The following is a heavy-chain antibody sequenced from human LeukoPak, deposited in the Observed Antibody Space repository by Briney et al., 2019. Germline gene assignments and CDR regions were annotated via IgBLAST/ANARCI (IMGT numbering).Heavy chain of an antibody. D-gene: IGHD3-3*01. V-gene: IGHV3-23*01. CDR2: ISGSGAAT. CDR3: AKERGYYDFWSGSNYNMDV. J-gene: IGHJ6*03. CDR1: GFTFSNYA. Sequence: PGGSLRLSCAASGFTFSNYAMNWVRQAPGKGLEWVSGISGSGAATYYADSVKGRFTIYRDNSKNTVYLQMNSLRAEDTAVYYCAKERGYYDFWSGSNYNMDVWGEGTTVTVSS.